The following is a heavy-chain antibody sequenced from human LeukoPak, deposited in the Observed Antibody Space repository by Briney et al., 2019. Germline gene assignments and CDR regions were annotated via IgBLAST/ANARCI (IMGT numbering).Heavy chain of an antibody. CDR2: IYTSGST. CDR3: AREEGAGRTWGIVVVPAAAYYFDY. Sequence: SETLSLTCTVSGGSISSYYWSWIRQPAGKGLEWIGRIYTSGSTNYNPSLKSRVTMSVDTSKNQFSLKLSSVTAADTAVYYCAREEGAGRTWGIVVVPAAAYYFDYWGQGTLVTVSS. V-gene: IGHV4-4*07. D-gene: IGHD2-2*01. J-gene: IGHJ4*02. CDR1: GGSISSYY.